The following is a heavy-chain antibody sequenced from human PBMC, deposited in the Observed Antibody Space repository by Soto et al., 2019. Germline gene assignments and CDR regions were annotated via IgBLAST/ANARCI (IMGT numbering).Heavy chain of an antibody. D-gene: IGHD2-2*03. CDR1: GYTFTSYG. V-gene: IGHV1-18*01. CDR3: ARDGYCSSTSCYFIRSEGKNWFDP. Sequence: GASVKVSCKASGYTFTSYGISWVRQAPGQGLEWMGWISAYNGNTNYAQKLQGRVTMTTDTSTSTAYMELRSLRSDDTAVYYCARDGYCSSTSCYFIRSEGKNWFDPWGQGTLVTVSS. CDR2: ISAYNGNT. J-gene: IGHJ5*02.